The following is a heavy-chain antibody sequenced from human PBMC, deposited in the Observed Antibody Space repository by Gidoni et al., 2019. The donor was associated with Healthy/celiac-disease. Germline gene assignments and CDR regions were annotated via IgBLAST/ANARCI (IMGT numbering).Heavy chain of an antibody. V-gene: IGHV4-59*01. CDR1: GGSISSYY. CDR3: ARGYYYDSSGDDHDAFDI. Sequence: QVQLPESGPGLVKPSETLSLTCTVSGGSISSYYWSWLRQPPGKGLEWIGYIYDSGRPNYNPSLKSRVTISVDTSNNQFARKLSSGTAADTAVYYGARGYYYDSSGDDHDAFDIWGQGTRVTGSS. J-gene: IGHJ3*02. CDR2: IYDSGRP. D-gene: IGHD3-22*01.